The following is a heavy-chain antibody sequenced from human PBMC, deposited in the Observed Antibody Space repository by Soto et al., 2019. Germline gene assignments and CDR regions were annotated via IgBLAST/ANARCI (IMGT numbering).Heavy chain of an antibody. CDR2: IYYSGST. CDR3: ARAISDFWSCPLRRFDP. J-gene: IGHJ5*02. V-gene: IGHV4-30-4*01. Sequence: QVQLQESGPGLVKPSQTLSLTCTVSGGSISSGDYYWSWIRQPPGKGLEWIGYIYYSGSTYYNPSLKSRVTISVDTSKNQFSLKLSSVTAADTAVYYCARAISDFWSCPLRRFDPWGQGTLVTVSS. D-gene: IGHD3-3*01. CDR1: GGSISSGDYY.